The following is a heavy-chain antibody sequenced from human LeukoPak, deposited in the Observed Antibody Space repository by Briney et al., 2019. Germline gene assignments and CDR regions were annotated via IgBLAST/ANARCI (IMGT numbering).Heavy chain of an antibody. Sequence: GGSLRLSCAASGFTFSSYSMSWVRQAPGKGLEWVSYISSSSSTIYYADSVKGRFTISRDNAKNSLYLQMNSLRDEDTAVYYCARWGPDTYYYDSSGYPHGVYWGQGTLVTVSS. V-gene: IGHV3-48*02. CDR3: ARWGPDTYYYDSSGYPHGVY. CDR1: GFTFSSYS. J-gene: IGHJ4*02. D-gene: IGHD3-22*01. CDR2: ISSSSSTI.